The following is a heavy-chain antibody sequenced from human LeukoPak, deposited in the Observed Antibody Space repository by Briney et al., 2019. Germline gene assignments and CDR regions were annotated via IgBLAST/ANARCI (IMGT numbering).Heavy chain of an antibody. J-gene: IGHJ4*02. V-gene: IGHV3-48*03. CDR1: GFTFIYYA. D-gene: IGHD2-15*01. CDR2: ISISGSST. CDR3: ARVSGHCNGDYCNHFDY. Sequence: PGGSLRLSCTGSGFTFIYYAMNWVRQAPGRGLEWVSYISISGSSTSYADSVEGRFTISRDNAKNSLFMEMNSLRAEDTAVYFCARVSGHCNGDYCNHFDYWGQGILVTVSS.